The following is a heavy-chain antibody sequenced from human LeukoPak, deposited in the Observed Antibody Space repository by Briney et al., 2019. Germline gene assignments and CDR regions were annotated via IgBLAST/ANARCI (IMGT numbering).Heavy chain of an antibody. J-gene: IGHJ4*02. Sequence: SETLSLTCAVYGGSFGGYYWSWIRQPPGKGLEWIGEINHSGSTNYSPSLKSRVTISVDTSKNQFSLKLSSVTAADTAVFYCARRTGTYYYDSSGYSPRRYYFDYWGQGTLVTVSS. V-gene: IGHV4-34*01. CDR3: ARRTGTYYYDSSGYSPRRYYFDY. D-gene: IGHD3-22*01. CDR2: INHSGST. CDR1: GGSFGGYY.